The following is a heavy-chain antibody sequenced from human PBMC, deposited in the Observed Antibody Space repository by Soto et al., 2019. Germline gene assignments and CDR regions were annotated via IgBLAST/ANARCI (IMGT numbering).Heavy chain of an antibody. D-gene: IGHD2-15*01. CDR1: GFTFSSYW. V-gene: IGHV3-74*01. J-gene: IGHJ4*02. CDR3: VSELCGRDDK. Sequence: GGSLRLSCAASGFTFSSYWMHWVRQAPGKGLVWVSRMDPDGSTIDYADSVKGRFTISRDNAKDTLYLQMTGLRAEDSAVYYCVSELCGRDDKWGQGTLVTVSS. CDR2: MDPDGSTI.